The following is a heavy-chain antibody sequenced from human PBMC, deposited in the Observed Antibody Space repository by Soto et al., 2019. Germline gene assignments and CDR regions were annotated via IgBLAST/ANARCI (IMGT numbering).Heavy chain of an antibody. CDR1: GDSVSSNGAA. CDR3: ARDKHDYFNRGIGFDT. V-gene: IGHV6-1*01. Sequence: PSQTLSLTCAISGDSVSSNGAAWNWIRQSPSRGLEWLGRTYYRSKWYNDYAVSVKSRITINPDTSKSQFSLQPNSVTPEDTAVYYCARDKHDYFNRGIGFDTWGQGILVTVS. CDR2: TYYRSKWYN. J-gene: IGHJ5*02. D-gene: IGHD4-17*01.